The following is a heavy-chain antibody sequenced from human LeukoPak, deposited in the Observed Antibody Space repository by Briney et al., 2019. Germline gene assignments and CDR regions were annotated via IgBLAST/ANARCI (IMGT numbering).Heavy chain of an antibody. CDR3: ARDGVPLINLVARPFHP. Sequence: SETLSLTCTVSGGSMRNSYWSWIRQPAGKGLEWVGRIFTTGSTNYSPSLKSRVTMSIDTSKNQFSLKMTSVTAADTAVYYCARDGVPLINLVARPFHPWGQGTLVIVPS. V-gene: IGHV4-4*07. D-gene: IGHD1-14*01. J-gene: IGHJ1*01. CDR2: IFTTGST. CDR1: GGSMRNSY.